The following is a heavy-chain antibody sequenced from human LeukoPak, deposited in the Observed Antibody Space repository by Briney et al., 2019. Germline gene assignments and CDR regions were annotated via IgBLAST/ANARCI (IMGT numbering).Heavy chain of an antibody. Sequence: WETLSPPRAGYGGSFQGYYWSWVRQPPGKGVEWIEEINHIESPNCIPSLKSQIIITVDTSKNQSSLELSSRTAADTAVYYCRLTGCRNSWSHDWGKGALVTVS. D-gene: IGHD6-13*01. CDR2: INHIESP. V-gene: IGHV4-34*01. CDR3: RLTGCRNSWSHD. CDR1: GGSFQGYY. J-gene: IGHJ4*02.